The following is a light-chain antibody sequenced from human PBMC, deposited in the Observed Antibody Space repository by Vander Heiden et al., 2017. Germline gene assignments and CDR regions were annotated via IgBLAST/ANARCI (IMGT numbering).Light chain of an antibody. V-gene: IGKV3-20*01. CDR2: DTS. J-gene: IGKJ2*03. Sequence: ETVLTPSPGTQSLSPGERATLACRASQSVSRNLAWFQQQPGQAPRLLIYDTSSRATAIPDRFSGSGSGTDFTLIISRLEPEDFAMYFCFQYGSAPPYSFGQGTKLEIK. CDR1: QSVSRN. CDR3: FQYGSAPPYS.